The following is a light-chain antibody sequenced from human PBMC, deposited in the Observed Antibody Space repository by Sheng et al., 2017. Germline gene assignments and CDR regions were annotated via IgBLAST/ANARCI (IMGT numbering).Light chain of an antibody. CDR2: EVV. J-gene: IGLJ2*01. Sequence: QSALTQPASVSGSPGQSIIISCTGTNSDVANYDLVSWYQHHPGKAPKVILFEVVKRPSGVSNRFLWLQVWRHGSLTISGLRPEDEADYFCSSYAGRATVIFGGGTKVTVL. CDR1: NSDVANYDL. CDR3: SSYAGRATVI. V-gene: IGLV2-23*02.